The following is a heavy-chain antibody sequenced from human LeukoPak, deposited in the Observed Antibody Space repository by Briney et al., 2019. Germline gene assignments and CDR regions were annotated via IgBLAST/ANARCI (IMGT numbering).Heavy chain of an antibody. CDR1: GFTFSSYA. CDR3: AKRQTGRLYYYYYMDV. CDR2: ISGSGGST. Sequence: GGSLRLSCAASGFTFSSYAMSWVRQAPGKGLEWVSAISGSGGSTYYADSVKGRFTISRDNSKNTLYLQMNSLRAEDTAVYYCAKRQTGRLYYYYYMDVWGKGTTVTVSS. D-gene: IGHD3-10*01. V-gene: IGHV3-23*01. J-gene: IGHJ6*03.